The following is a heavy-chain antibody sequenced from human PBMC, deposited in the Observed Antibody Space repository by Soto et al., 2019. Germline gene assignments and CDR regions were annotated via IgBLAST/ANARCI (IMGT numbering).Heavy chain of an antibody. Sequence: GGSLRLSCAASGFTFSSYAMSWVRQAPGKGLEWVSAISGSGGSTYYADSVKGRFTISRDNSKNTLYLQMNSLRAEDTAVYYCAKDLLSTSAANHFVMDFCGKGTTVPGSS. V-gene: IGHV3-23*01. CDR1: GFTFSSYA. CDR3: AKDLLSTSAANHFVMDF. D-gene: IGHD2-2*01. J-gene: IGHJ6*04. CDR2: ISGSGGST.